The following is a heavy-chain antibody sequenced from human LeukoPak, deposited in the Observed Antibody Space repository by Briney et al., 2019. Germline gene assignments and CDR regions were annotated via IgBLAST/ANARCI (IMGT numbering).Heavy chain of an antibody. J-gene: IGHJ5*02. CDR1: GGSFSGYY. CDR3: ARGAPYLVYGSGSRPGHNWFDP. Sequence: MASETLSLTCAVYGGSFSGYYWSWIRQPPGKGLEWIGEINHSGSTNYNPSLKSRVTISVDTSKNQFSLKLSSVTAADTAVYYCARGAPYLVYGSGSRPGHNWFDPWGQGTLVTVSS. CDR2: INHSGST. V-gene: IGHV4-34*01. D-gene: IGHD3-10*01.